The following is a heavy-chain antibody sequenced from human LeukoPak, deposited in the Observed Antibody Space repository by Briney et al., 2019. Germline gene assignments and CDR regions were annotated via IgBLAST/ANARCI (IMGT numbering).Heavy chain of an antibody. CDR3: AKVRPVDQWLVGGFDY. D-gene: IGHD6-19*01. Sequence: GGSLRLSCAASGFTFNRFAMSWVRQAPREGLEWVSALSGSGGTTNYADSVKGRFTISRDNSKNTLYLQMNSLRAEDTAVYYCAKVRPVDQWLVGGFDYWGQGTLVTVSS. CDR1: GFTFNRFA. CDR2: LSGSGGTT. J-gene: IGHJ4*02. V-gene: IGHV3-23*01.